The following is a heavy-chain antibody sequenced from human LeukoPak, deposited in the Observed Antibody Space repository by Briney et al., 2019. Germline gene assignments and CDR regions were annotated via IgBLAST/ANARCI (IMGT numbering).Heavy chain of an antibody. CDR3: ATWITMIVVVTSY. J-gene: IGHJ4*02. CDR2: IYYSGST. V-gene: IGHV4-39*01. D-gene: IGHD3-22*01. Sequence: SETLSLTCTVSGGSMNSDDHYWGWIRQPPGKGLEWIGSIYYSGSTYYNPSLKSRVTISVDTSKNQFSLKLSSVTAADTAVYYCATWITMIVVVTSYWGQGTLVTVSS. CDR1: GGSMNSDDHY.